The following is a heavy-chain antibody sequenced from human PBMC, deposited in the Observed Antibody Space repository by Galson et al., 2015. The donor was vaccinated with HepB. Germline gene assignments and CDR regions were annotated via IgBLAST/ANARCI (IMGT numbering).Heavy chain of an antibody. CDR2: IYRGGRT. D-gene: IGHD3-10*02. Sequence: SLRLSCAASGFNVITTYMSWVRQAPGKGLEWVSVIYRGGRTSYADSVKGRFTISRDNAQNSLYLQMSSLRDEDTAVYYCARGDYYVSSYYYYGMDVWGQGTTVTVSS. V-gene: IGHV3-53*01. J-gene: IGHJ6*02. CDR1: GFNVITTY. CDR3: ARGDYYVSSYYYYGMDV.